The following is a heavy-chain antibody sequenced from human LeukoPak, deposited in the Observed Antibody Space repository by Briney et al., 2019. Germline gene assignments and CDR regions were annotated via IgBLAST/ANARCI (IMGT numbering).Heavy chain of an antibody. J-gene: IGHJ5*02. V-gene: IGHV1-2*02. D-gene: IGHD6-19*01. CDR3: ARERIPVAGWFDP. CDR2: INPNSGGT. Sequence: ASVRVSCKASGYYFTGHYMHCVRQAPGQGLEWMGWINPNSGGTNYAQKFQGRVTMTRDTSITTVYMELSRLRSDDTAVYYCARERIPVAGWFDPWGQGTLVTVSS. CDR1: GYYFTGHY.